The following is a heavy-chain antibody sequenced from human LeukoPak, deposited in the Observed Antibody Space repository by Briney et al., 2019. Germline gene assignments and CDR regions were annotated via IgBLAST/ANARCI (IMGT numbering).Heavy chain of an antibody. D-gene: IGHD6-13*01. CDR1: GGSISSYY. CDR3: ARGTKYSSSWSPFDY. Sequence: SETLSLTCTVSGGSISSYYWNWIRQPAGKGLEWIGRIHISGKTNYNPSLRVTMSVDASRNQFSLKLSSVTAADTAVYYCARGTKYSSSWSPFDYWGQGTLVTVSS. CDR2: IHISGKT. V-gene: IGHV4-4*07. J-gene: IGHJ4*02.